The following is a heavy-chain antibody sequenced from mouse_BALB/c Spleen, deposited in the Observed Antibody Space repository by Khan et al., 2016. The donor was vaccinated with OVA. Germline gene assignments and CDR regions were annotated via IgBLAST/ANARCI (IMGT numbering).Heavy chain of an antibody. J-gene: IGHJ2*01. CDR3: TRDRIDD. CDR2: INPTSGYT. CDR1: GYTFTTYW. V-gene: IGHV1-7*01. Sequence: VQLVESGAELAKPGASVKMSCKASGYTFTTYWMHWIKQRPGQGLEWIGYINPTSGYTDYNEKFKDRATLSADKSSSTAYMQLTSLTSEDSAVYYCTRDRIDDWGQGTTLTVSS.